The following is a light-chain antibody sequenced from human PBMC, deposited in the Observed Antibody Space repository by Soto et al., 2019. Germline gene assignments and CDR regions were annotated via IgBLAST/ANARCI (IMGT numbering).Light chain of an antibody. CDR1: QSVSSNN. Sequence: EIVLTPSPGTLSLSPGETATLSCRASQSVSSNNLAWYHQKPGQTPRLLIYGASSRATGIPDRFSGSGSGTDFTLTISRLEPEDFAVYYCQQYDNSITFGPGTRLEIE. J-gene: IGKJ5*01. CDR3: QQYDNSIT. CDR2: GAS. V-gene: IGKV3-20*01.